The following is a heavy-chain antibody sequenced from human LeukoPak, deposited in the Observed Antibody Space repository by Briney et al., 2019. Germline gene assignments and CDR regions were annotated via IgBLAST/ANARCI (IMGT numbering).Heavy chain of an antibody. CDR3: ARETAELGRSFDY. V-gene: IGHV4-4*07. J-gene: IGHJ4*02. CDR2: IHTSGST. D-gene: IGHD6-6*01. Sequence: PSETLSLTCTVSGDSISSYYWSWIRQPAGKGLEWIGRIHTSGSTNHNPSLTSRVTMSVDTSKNQFSLKLTSVTAADTAVYYCARETAELGRSFDYWGQGTLVTVSS. CDR1: GDSISSYY.